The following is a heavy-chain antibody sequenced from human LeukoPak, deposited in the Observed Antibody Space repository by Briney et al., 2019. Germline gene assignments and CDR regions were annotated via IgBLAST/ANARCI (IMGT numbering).Heavy chain of an antibody. CDR1: GFTFSSYA. CDR2: ISGSGGST. Sequence: PGGSLRLSCAASGFTFSSYAMSWVRQAPGKGLGWVSAISGSGGSTYYADSVRGRFTISRDNSKNTLYLQMNSLRAEDTAVYYCAKHYYGSGSGGDYWGQGTLVTVSS. V-gene: IGHV3-23*01. D-gene: IGHD3-10*01. J-gene: IGHJ4*02. CDR3: AKHYYGSGSGGDY.